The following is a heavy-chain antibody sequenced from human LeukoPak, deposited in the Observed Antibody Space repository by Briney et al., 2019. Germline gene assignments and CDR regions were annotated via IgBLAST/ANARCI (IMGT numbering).Heavy chain of an antibody. Sequence: TSETLPLTCAVYGGSFSGYYWSWIRQPPGKGLEWIGEINHSGSTNYNPSLKSRVTISVDTSKNQFSLELSSVTAADTAVYYCARGVGGVRGVINFDYWGQGTLVTVSS. CDR2: INHSGST. D-gene: IGHD3-10*01. CDR3: ARGVGGVRGVINFDY. V-gene: IGHV4-34*01. J-gene: IGHJ4*02. CDR1: GGSFSGYY.